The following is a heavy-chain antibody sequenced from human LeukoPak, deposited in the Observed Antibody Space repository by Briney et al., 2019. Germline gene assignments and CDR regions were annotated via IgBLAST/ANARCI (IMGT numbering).Heavy chain of an antibody. CDR1: GYTFTGYY. D-gene: IGHD3-10*01. Sequence: ASVKVSCKASGYTFTGYYMHWVRQAPGQGLEWMGWINPNSGGTNHAQKFQGRVTMARDTSISTAYMELSRLRSDDTAVYYCARDRPLDADDYYGFYYFDYWGQGTLVTVSS. J-gene: IGHJ4*02. CDR3: ARDRPLDADDYYGFYYFDY. V-gene: IGHV1-2*02. CDR2: INPNSGGT.